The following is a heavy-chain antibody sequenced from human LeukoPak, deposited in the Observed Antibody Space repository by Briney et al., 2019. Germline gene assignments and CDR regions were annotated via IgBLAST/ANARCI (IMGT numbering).Heavy chain of an antibody. J-gene: IGHJ5*02. D-gene: IGHD2-2*01. CDR2: IYYSGST. Sequence: PSETLSLTCAVSGYSISSGYYWGWIRQPPGKGLGWIGSIYYSGSTYYNPSLKSRVTISVDTSKNQFSLKLSSVTAADTAVYYCARLEDIVVVPAALDWFDPWGQGTLVTVSS. V-gene: IGHV4-38-2*01. CDR1: GYSISSGYY. CDR3: ARLEDIVVVPAALDWFDP.